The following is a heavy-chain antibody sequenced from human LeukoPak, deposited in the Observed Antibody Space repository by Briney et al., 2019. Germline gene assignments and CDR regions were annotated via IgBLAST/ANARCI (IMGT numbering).Heavy chain of an antibody. D-gene: IGHD3-10*01. CDR3: AKEGTSNPFYYYGSGTFSGIGLDY. CDR2: ISSSSIYK. CDR1: GFTFSSYS. Sequence: GGSLRLSCAASGFTFSSYSMNWVRQAPGKGLEWVSSISSSSIYKYYADSVKGRFTISRDNAKKSLYLQMNSLRAEDTAVYYCAKEGTSNPFYYYGSGTFSGIGLDYWGQGTLVTVSS. V-gene: IGHV3-21*01. J-gene: IGHJ4*02.